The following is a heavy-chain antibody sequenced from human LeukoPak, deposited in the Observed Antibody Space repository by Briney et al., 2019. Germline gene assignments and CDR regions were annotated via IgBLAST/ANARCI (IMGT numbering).Heavy chain of an antibody. D-gene: IGHD6-25*01. Sequence: SETLSLTCTVSGGSISSSDYYWGWIRQPPGQGLEWIGNIYYSGSTYYNPSLKSRVTISVDTSKNQFSLKLVSVTATDTAVYFCARLISTISAEIAAAGTHYYGMDVWGQGTTVTVSS. CDR3: ARLISTISAEIAAAGTHYYGMDV. V-gene: IGHV4-39*01. J-gene: IGHJ6*02. CDR2: IYYSGST. CDR1: GGSISSSDYY.